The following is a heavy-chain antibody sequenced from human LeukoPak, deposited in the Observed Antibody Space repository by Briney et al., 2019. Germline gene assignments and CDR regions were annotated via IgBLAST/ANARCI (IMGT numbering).Heavy chain of an antibody. Sequence: SETLSLTCAVYGGSFSGYYWSWIRQPPGKGLEWIGEINHSGSTNYNPSLRSRVTISVDTSKNQFSLKLSSVTAADTAVYYCARVLDDIVVVPAARRDAFDIWGQGTMVTVSS. V-gene: IGHV4-34*01. CDR2: INHSGST. CDR3: ARVLDDIVVVPAARRDAFDI. CDR1: GGSFSGYY. D-gene: IGHD2-2*01. J-gene: IGHJ3*02.